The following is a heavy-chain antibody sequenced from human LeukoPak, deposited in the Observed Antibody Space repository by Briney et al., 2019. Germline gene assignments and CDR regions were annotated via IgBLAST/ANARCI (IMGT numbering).Heavy chain of an antibody. CDR2: ISYDGSNK. CDR3: ARDAHPRGPRQGIMGV. CDR1: GFTFSSYA. Sequence: GGSLRLSCAASGFTFSSYAKHWVRQAPGKGLEWVAVISYDGSNKYYADSVKGRFTISRDNSKNTLYLQMNGLRAEDTAVYYCARDAHPRGPRQGIMGVWGKGTTVTVSS. J-gene: IGHJ6*03. D-gene: IGHD1-1*01. V-gene: IGHV3-30*04.